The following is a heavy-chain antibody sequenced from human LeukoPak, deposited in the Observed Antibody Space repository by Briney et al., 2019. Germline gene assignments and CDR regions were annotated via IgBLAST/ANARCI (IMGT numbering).Heavy chain of an antibody. V-gene: IGHV4-59*01. CDR3: ARDAAAAAPGEYFQH. Sequence: PSETLSLTCTVSGGSISSYYWSWIRQPPGKGLEWIGYIYYSGSTNYNPSLKSRVTISVDTSKNQFSLKLSSVTAADTAVYYCARDAAAAAPGEYFQHWGQGTLVTVSS. D-gene: IGHD6-13*01. CDR2: IYYSGST. J-gene: IGHJ1*01. CDR1: GGSISSYY.